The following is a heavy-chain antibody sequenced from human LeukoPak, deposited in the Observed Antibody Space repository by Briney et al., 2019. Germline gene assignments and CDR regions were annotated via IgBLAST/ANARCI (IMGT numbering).Heavy chain of an antibody. Sequence: GGSLRLSCAASGFTFSSYSMNWVRQAPGQGLEWVSAISGSSSYIYYADSVKGRFTISRDNAKNSLYLQMNSLRVEDTAVYYGVRGDAKKTAVVDYWGRGTLVAVSS. D-gene: IGHD4-23*01. J-gene: IGHJ4*02. CDR2: ISGSSSYI. V-gene: IGHV3-21*01. CDR3: VRGDAKKTAVVDY. CDR1: GFTFSSYS.